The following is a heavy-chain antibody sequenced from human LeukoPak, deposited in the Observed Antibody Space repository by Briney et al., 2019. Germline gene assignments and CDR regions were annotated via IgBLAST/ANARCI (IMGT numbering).Heavy chain of an antibody. J-gene: IGHJ4*02. D-gene: IGHD4-23*01. CDR3: ARGRPHGNDY. CDR2: IASDGNST. V-gene: IGHV3-74*01. Sequence: AGGSLRLSCAVSGLSFSTSWMDWVRQAPGKGLVWVSRIASDGNSTTYADSVKGRFSISRDNAKNTLYLQMNSLRVEDTAVYYCARGRPHGNDYWGQGTLVTVSS. CDR1: GLSFSTSW.